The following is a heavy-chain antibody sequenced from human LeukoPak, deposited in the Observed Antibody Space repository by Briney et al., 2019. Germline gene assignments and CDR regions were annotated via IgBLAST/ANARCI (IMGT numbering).Heavy chain of an antibody. Sequence: PGGSLRLSCAASGFTFSSYAMHWVRQAPGKGLEWVAVISYDGSNKYYADPVKGRFTISRDNSKNTLYLQMNSLRAEDTAVYYCARGIRIVATKIFDYWGQGTLVTVSS. V-gene: IGHV3-30*04. CDR2: ISYDGSNK. CDR1: GFTFSSYA. D-gene: IGHD5-12*01. CDR3: ARGIRIVATKIFDY. J-gene: IGHJ4*02.